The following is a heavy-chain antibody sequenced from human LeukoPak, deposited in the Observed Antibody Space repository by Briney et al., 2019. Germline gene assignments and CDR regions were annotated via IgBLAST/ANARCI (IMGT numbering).Heavy chain of an antibody. Sequence: GESLKISYKGSGYSFTSYWIGWVRQMPGKGLEWMGIIYPVDSDSRYSPSFQGQVTISVDKAISTAYLQWSSLKASDTAIYYCARAATQGDYFDYWGQGTLVTVSS. CDR1: GYSFTSYW. V-gene: IGHV5-51*01. J-gene: IGHJ4*02. CDR2: IYPVDSDS. CDR3: ARAATQGDYFDY. D-gene: IGHD3-16*01.